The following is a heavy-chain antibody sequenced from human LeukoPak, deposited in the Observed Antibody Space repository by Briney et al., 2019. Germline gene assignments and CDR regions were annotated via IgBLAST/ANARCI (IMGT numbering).Heavy chain of an antibody. CDR2: ISGSSGSST. J-gene: IGHJ4*02. Sequence: GGSLRLSCAASGFTFSTYAMTWVRQAPGKGLEWVSSISGSSGSSTYYADSVKGRFTISRDNSKNTLYLQMNSLRAEDTAAYYCAKIDYDDFHFDYWGQGTLVTVSS. CDR1: GFTFSTYA. D-gene: IGHD4-17*01. CDR3: AKIDYDDFHFDY. V-gene: IGHV3-23*01.